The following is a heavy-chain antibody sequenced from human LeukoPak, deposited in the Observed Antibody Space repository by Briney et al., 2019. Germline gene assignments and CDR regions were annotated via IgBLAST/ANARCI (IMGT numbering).Heavy chain of an antibody. CDR2: INPNSGGT. CDR3: ASIDYYDSSGYHPVDY. CDR1: GYTFTGYY. D-gene: IGHD3-22*01. V-gene: IGHV1-2*02. J-gene: IGHJ4*02. Sequence: ASVKVSCKASGYTFTGYYVHWVRQAPGQGLEWMGWINPNSGGTNYAQKFQGRVTMTRDTSISTAYMELSRLRSDDTAVYYCASIDYYDSSGYHPVDYWGQGTLVTVSS.